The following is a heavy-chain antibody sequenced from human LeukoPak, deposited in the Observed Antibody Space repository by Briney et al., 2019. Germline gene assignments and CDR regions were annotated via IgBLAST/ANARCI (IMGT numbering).Heavy chain of an antibody. V-gene: IGHV4-39*01. D-gene: IGHD6-19*01. CDR1: GDSISSTSYY. Sequence: SETLSLTCTVSGDSISSTSYYWGWIRQPPGKGLEWIGSIYYSGSTYHNPSLKSRVTISVDTSKNQLSLKLSSVTAADTAVYYCARQGWYADIFFHMDVWGKGTTVTISS. J-gene: IGHJ6*03. CDR3: ARQGWYADIFFHMDV. CDR2: IYYSGST.